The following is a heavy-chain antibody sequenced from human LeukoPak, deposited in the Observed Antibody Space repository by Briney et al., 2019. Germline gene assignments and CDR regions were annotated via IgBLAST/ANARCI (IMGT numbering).Heavy chain of an antibody. CDR1: GYTFTVYY. Sequence: ASVKVSCKASGYTFTVYYMHWVRQAPGQGLEWMGWINPNSGGTNYAQKFQGRVTMTRDTSISTAYMELSRLRSDDTAVYYCARGVYYDTASDYWGQGTLVTVSS. V-gene: IGHV1-2*02. CDR3: ARGVYYDTASDY. D-gene: IGHD3-22*01. CDR2: INPNSGGT. J-gene: IGHJ4*02.